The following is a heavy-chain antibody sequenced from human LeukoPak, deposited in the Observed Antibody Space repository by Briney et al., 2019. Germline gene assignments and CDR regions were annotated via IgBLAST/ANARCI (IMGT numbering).Heavy chain of an antibody. CDR2: IYTSGST. CDR1: GGSISSYY. D-gene: IGHD3-3*01. V-gene: IGHV4-4*07. Sequence: SETLSLTCTVSGGSISSYYWSCIRQPAGKGLEWIGRIYTSGSTNYNPSPKSRVTMSVDTSKNQFSLKVSSVTAADTAVYYCAGGRDYDFWSGFDAFDIWGQGTMVTVSS. CDR3: AGGRDYDFWSGFDAFDI. J-gene: IGHJ3*02.